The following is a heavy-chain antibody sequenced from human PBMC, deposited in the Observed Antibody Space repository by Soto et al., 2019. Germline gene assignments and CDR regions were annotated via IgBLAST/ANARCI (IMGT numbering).Heavy chain of an antibody. CDR1: GYTFTSYA. D-gene: IGHD3-3*01. V-gene: IGHV1-3*01. J-gene: IGHJ6*02. CDR2: INAGNGNT. Sequence: ASVKVSCKASGYTFTSYAMHWVRQAPGQRLEWMGWINAGNGNTKYSQKFQGRVTITRDTSASTAYMELSSLRSEDTAVYYCARVGDGVVIPNYYYYYGMDVWGQGTTVTVSS. CDR3: ARVGDGVVIPNYYYYYGMDV.